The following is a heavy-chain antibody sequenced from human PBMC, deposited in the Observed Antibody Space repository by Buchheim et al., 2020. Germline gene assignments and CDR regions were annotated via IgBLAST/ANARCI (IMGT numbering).Heavy chain of an antibody. V-gene: IGHV3-30*18. CDR3: AKDRYGSGSYYRGFDY. Sequence: QVQLVESGGGVVQPGRSLRLSCAASGFTFSSYGMHWVRQAPGKGLEWVAVISYDGSNKYYADSVKGRFTISRDNSKNTLYLQMNSLRAEDTAVYYCAKDRYGSGSYYRGFDYWGQGTL. J-gene: IGHJ4*02. CDR1: GFTFSSYG. D-gene: IGHD3-10*01. CDR2: ISYDGSNK.